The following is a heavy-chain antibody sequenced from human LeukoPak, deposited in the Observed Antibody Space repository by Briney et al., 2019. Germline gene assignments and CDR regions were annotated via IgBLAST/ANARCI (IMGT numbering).Heavy chain of an antibody. CDR2: IYHSGST. J-gene: IGHJ4*02. Sequence: SEPLSLACTVSGGSISTYYWNWIRQPPGKGLEWLGYIYHSGSTNYNPSLQSRVTISVDTSKIQFSLKLTSVTAADTAVYYCATLGEYFDSSGYYYNWGQGTLVTVSA. V-gene: IGHV4-59*12. CDR3: ATLGEYFDSSGYYYN. CDR1: GGSISTYY. D-gene: IGHD3-22*01.